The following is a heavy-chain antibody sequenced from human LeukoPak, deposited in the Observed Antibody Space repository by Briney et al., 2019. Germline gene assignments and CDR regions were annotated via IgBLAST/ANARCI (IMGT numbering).Heavy chain of an antibody. D-gene: IGHD1-1*01. J-gene: IGHJ3*01. CDR3: TKNER. Sequence: PGGSLRLSCAASGFNLNYYWMSWVREAPGKGLEWVASINQDGSETYYVESVKGRFTISRDNAKKSLYRQMNSLRAEDTAVYYCTKNERWGQGTMVTVSS. V-gene: IGHV3-7*01. CDR1: GFNLNYYW. CDR2: INQDGSET.